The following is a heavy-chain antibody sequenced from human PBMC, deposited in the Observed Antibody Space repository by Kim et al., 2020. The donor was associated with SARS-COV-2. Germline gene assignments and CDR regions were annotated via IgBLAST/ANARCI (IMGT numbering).Heavy chain of an antibody. D-gene: IGHD2-2*01. CDR1: GFTFSSYG. CDR2: ISYDGSNK. Sequence: GGSLRLSCAASGFTFSSYGMHWVRQAPGKGLEWVAVISYDGSNKYYADSVKGRFTISRDNSKNTLYLQMNSLRAEDTAVYYCAKDAERYWIVVVLAASGWFDPWGQGTLVTVSS. J-gene: IGHJ5*02. V-gene: IGHV3-30*18. CDR3: AKDAERYWIVVVLAASGWFDP.